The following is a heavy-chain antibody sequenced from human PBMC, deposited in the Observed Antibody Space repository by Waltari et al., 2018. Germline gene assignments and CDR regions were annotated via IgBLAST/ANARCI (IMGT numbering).Heavy chain of an antibody. CDR3: AREREGSGWTYYFDY. CDR1: GGSISSGSYY. Sequence: QVQLQESGPGLVKPSQTLSLTCTVSGGSISSGSYYWSWIRQPAGKGLEWIGRIYTSGSTNYNPSLKSRVTISVDTSKNQFSLKLSSVTAADTAVYYCAREREGSGWTYYFDYWGQGTLVTVSS. V-gene: IGHV4-61*02. J-gene: IGHJ4*02. D-gene: IGHD6-19*01. CDR2: IYTSGST.